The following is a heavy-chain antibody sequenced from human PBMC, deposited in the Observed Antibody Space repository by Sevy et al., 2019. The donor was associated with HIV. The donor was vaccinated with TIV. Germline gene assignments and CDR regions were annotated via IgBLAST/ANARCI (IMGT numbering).Heavy chain of an antibody. CDR3: AKPPSNHDVLHYYGMDV. CDR2: ISFSGVAT. Sequence: GGSLRLSCVGSGFTFGSYGMSWVRQPPGKGLEWVSSISFSGVATFYADSVRGRFTISRDNSKNILYLQMNSLRAEDTAVYFCAKPPSNHDVLHYYGMDVWGQGTTVTV. CDR1: GFTFGSYG. V-gene: IGHV3-23*01. D-gene: IGHD3-10*02. J-gene: IGHJ6*02.